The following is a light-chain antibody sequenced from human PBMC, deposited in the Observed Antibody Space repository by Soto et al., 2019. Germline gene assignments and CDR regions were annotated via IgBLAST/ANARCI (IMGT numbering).Light chain of an antibody. V-gene: IGKV1-5*03. J-gene: IGKJ5*01. CDR2: KAS. CDR3: QQYYSYWT. Sequence: DIQMTQSPSTLSASVGDRVTITCRASQSISSWLAWYQQKPGKAPKLLIYKASSLESGVPSRFSGSGSGTEFTLTIISLQPDDFATYYCQQYYSYWTFGQGTRLEIK. CDR1: QSISSW.